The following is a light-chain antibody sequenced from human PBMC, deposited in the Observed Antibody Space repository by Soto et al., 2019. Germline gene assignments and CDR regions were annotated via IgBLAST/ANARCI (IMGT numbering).Light chain of an antibody. J-gene: IGLJ1*01. Sequence: YVLTQPASVSGSPGQSINISCTGTSSDVGGYNYVSWYQQHPGKAPKLMIYEVSNRPSGVSNRFSGSKSGNTASLTISGLQAEDEADYYCSSYTSSSTSVFGTGTKVTVL. CDR1: SSDVGGYNY. V-gene: IGLV2-14*01. CDR3: SSYTSSSTSV. CDR2: EVS.